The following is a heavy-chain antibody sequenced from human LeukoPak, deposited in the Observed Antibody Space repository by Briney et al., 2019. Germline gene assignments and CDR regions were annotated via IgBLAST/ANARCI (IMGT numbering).Heavy chain of an antibody. D-gene: IGHD6-13*01. Sequence: SETLSLTCTVSGGSISSGGYYWSWIRQHPGKGLEWIGYIYYSGSTYYNPSLKSRVTISVDTSMNQFSLKLSSVTAADTAVYYCVGIAAAGGYYYYYMDVWGKGTTVTVSS. CDR1: GGSISSGGYY. CDR3: VGIAAAGGYYYYYMDV. CDR2: IYYSGST. V-gene: IGHV4-31*03. J-gene: IGHJ6*03.